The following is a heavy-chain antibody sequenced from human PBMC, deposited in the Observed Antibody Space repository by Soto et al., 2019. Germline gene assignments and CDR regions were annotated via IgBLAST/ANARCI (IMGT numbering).Heavy chain of an antibody. CDR1: GFTFSNYG. CDR3: AKEGPITNWYFDY. D-gene: IGHD1-1*01. Sequence: QVQLVESGGGVVQPGRSRRLSCAASGFTFSNYGMHWVRQAPGKGLEWVIVISYDGNVAYYADSVKGRFTISRDNSKNTLYLQMNSLRTEDTAMYYCAKEGPITNWYFDYWGQGTRVTVSS. J-gene: IGHJ4*02. CDR2: ISYDGNVA. V-gene: IGHV3-30*18.